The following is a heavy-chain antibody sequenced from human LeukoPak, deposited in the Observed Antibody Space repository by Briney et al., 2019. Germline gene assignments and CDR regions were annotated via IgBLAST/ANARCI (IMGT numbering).Heavy chain of an antibody. CDR2: IIPIFGTA. V-gene: IGHV1-69*06. CDR3: ASPVGSGYDFFYYYYMDV. D-gene: IGHD5-12*01. J-gene: IGHJ6*03. CDR1: GGTFSSYA. Sequence: ASVKVSCKASGGTFSSYAISWVRQAPGQGLEWMGGIIPIFGTANYAQKFQGRVTITADKSTSTAYMELSSLRSEDTAVYYCASPVGSGYDFFYYYYMDVWGKGTTVTVSS.